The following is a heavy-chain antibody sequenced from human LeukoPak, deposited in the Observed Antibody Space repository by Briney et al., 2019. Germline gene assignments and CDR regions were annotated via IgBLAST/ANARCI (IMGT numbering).Heavy chain of an antibody. CDR3: ARGRPWGRAYYYASGSSRYWFDP. V-gene: IGHV1-18*01. CDR1: GYTFTSYG. CDR2: ISAYNGNT. D-gene: IGHD3-10*01. J-gene: IGHJ5*02. Sequence: ASVKVSCKASGYTFTSYGISWVRQAPGQGLEWMGWISAYNGNTNYAQKLQGRVTMTTDTSTSTAYMELRSLRSDDTAVYYCARGRPWGRAYYYASGSSRYWFDPWGQGTLVTVSS.